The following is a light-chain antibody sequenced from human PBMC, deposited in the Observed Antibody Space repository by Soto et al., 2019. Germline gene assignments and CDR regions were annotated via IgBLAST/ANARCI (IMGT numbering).Light chain of an antibody. V-gene: IGKV3D-20*02. J-gene: IGKJ4*01. Sequence: IVLTQSPFTLSLSPGDRATLSCRAIQSVGTLSLAWYQQKPGQAPRLLISGTSTRATGIPDRFSGSASGTAFTLTISSLEPEDFAVYYCQQRSNRPLTFGGGPKVEIK. CDR2: GTS. CDR3: QQRSNRPLT. CDR1: QSVGTLS.